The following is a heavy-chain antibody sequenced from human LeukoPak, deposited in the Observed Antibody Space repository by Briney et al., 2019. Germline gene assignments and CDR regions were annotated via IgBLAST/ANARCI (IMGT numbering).Heavy chain of an antibody. CDR3: AKRPMVRGHHYYFDY. V-gene: IGHV3-23*01. CDR2: ISGSGGST. CDR1: GFTFSTYE. D-gene: IGHD3-10*01. J-gene: IGHJ4*02. Sequence: GGSLRLSCAASGFTFSTYEMSWVRQAPGKGLEWVSAISGSGGSTYYADSVKGRFTISRDNSKNTLYLQMNSLRAEDTAVYYCAKRPMVRGHHYYFDYWGQGTLVTVSS.